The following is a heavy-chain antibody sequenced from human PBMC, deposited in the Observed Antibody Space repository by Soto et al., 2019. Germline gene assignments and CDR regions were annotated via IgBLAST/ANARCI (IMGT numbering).Heavy chain of an antibody. D-gene: IGHD4-4*01. CDR1: GFTFDDYA. V-gene: IGHV3-9*01. Sequence: GGSLRLSCAASGFTFDDYAMHWVRQIPGKGLQWVSGISWSTSSIGYGASLRGRFLISRDNANNSLYLQMNDLRPEDTALYYCGTTVTTFPYFDYWGQGTLVTVSS. CDR2: ISWSTSSI. J-gene: IGHJ4*02. CDR3: GTTVTTFPYFDY.